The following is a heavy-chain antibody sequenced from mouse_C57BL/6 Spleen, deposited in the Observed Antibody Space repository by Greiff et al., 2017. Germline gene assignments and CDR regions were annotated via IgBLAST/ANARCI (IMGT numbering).Heavy chain of an antibody. CDR3: ARLHYYGSRGYFDV. CDR2: ISSGSSTI. D-gene: IGHD1-1*01. Sequence: EVHLVESGGGLVKPGGSLKLSCAASGFTFSDYGMHWVRQAPEKGLEWVAYISSGSSTIYYAATVKGRFTISRDNAKNTLFLQMTSLRSEDTAMYYCARLHYYGSRGYFDVWGTGTTVTVSS. CDR1: GFTFSDYG. V-gene: IGHV5-17*01. J-gene: IGHJ1*03.